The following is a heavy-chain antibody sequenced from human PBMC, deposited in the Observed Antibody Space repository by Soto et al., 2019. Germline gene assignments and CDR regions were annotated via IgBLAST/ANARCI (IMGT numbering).Heavy chain of an antibody. D-gene: IGHD3-3*01. CDR3: ARASIRDDFWSGYPVDY. CDR1: EFTFSSYA. J-gene: IGHJ4*02. CDR2: ISGSGGST. V-gene: IGHV3-23*01. Sequence: GGSLRLSCAASEFTFSSYAMNWVRQAPGKGLEWVSTISGSGGSTYYADSVKGRFTISRDNSKNTLYLQMNSLRAEDTAVYYCARASIRDDFWSGYPVDYWGQGTLVTVSS.